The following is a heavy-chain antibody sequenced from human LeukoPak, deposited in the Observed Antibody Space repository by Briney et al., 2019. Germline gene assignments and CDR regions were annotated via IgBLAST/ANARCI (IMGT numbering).Heavy chain of an antibody. J-gene: IGHJ5*02. D-gene: IGHD6-6*01. V-gene: IGHV4-30-2*01. CDR1: GGSISSGGYY. Sequence: KPSETLSLTCTVSGGSISSGGYYWSWIRQPPGKGLEWIGYIYHSGSTYYNPSLKSRVTISVDRSKNQFSLKLSSVTAADTAVYYCARQVASIAATGGWFDPWGQGTLVTVSS. CDR2: IYHSGST. CDR3: ARQVASIAATGGWFDP.